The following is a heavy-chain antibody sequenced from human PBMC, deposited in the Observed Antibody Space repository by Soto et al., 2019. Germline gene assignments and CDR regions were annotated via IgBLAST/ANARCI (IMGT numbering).Heavy chain of an antibody. CDR1: GFTFSSYG. D-gene: IGHD5-18*01. J-gene: IGHJ6*02. V-gene: IGHV3-30*18. CDR2: ISYDGTDK. Sequence: PRESLRLSCAASGFTFSSYGIHWVRQAPGKGLEWVALISYDGTDKYYADSVKGRFTISRDNSKNTLYLQMSSLGPEDTAVYYCVKERYAQLWLEDYGMDVWGQGTTVTVSS. CDR3: VKERYAQLWLEDYGMDV.